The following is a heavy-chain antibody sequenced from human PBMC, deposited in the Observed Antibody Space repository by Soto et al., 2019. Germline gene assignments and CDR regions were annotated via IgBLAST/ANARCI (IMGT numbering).Heavy chain of an antibody. D-gene: IGHD6-13*01. CDR3: ARGKRAYSSSWYEYYFDY. CDR2: TYYRSKWYN. J-gene: IGHJ4*02. CDR1: GDSVSSNSAA. V-gene: IGHV6-1*01. Sequence: SQTLSLTCAISGDSVSSNSAAWNWIRQSPSRGLEWLGRTYYRSKWYNDYAVSVKSRITINPDTSKNQFSLQLNSVTPEDTAVYYCARGKRAYSSSWYEYYFDYWGQGTLVTVSS.